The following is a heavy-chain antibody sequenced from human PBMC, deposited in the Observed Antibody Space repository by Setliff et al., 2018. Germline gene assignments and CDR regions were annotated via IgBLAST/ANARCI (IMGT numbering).Heavy chain of an antibody. CDR2: IYYSGRT. J-gene: IGHJ4*02. CDR3: AKITGMVGATPYYFDY. D-gene: IGHD1-26*01. Sequence: SETLSLTCTVSGGSISSSGYYWSWIRQPPGKGLEWIGNIYYSGRTYYNPSLKSRITISVDTSKNQFSLKLTSVTAADTAVYYCAKITGMVGATPYYFDYWGQGTLVTVSS. V-gene: IGHV4-39*01. CDR1: GGSISSSGYY.